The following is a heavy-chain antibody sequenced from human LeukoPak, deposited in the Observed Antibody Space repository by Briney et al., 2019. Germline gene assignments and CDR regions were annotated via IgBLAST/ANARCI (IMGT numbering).Heavy chain of an antibody. CDR2: ISYDGSNK. CDR3: AREAVAGYGGYYFDY. V-gene: IGHV3-30-3*01. D-gene: IGHD6-19*01. CDR1: GFTFSSYW. Sequence: GGSLRLSCAASGFTFSSYWMSWVRQAPGKGLEWVAVISYDGSNKYYADSVKGRFTISRDNSKNTLYLQMNSLRAEDTAVYYCAREAVAGYGGYYFDYWGQGTLVTVSS. J-gene: IGHJ4*02.